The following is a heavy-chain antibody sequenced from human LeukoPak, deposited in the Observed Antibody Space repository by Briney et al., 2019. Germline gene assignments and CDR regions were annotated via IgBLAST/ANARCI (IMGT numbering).Heavy chain of an antibody. CDR2: INPSGGST. J-gene: IGHJ3*02. D-gene: IGHD4/OR15-4a*01. Sequence: ASVKVSCKASGYTFTNYHLHWVRQAPRQGLEWMGIINPSGGSTRYAQKFQDRVTMTRDTSTSTVYMELNSLRSEDTAVYYCARATWYGGNPSGAFDIWGQGTMVTVSS. CDR1: GYTFTNYH. CDR3: ARATWYGGNPSGAFDI. V-gene: IGHV1-46*01.